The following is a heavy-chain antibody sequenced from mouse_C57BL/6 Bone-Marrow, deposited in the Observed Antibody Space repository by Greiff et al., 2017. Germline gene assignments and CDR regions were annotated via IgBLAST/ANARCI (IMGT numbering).Heavy chain of an antibody. D-gene: IGHD2-3*01. J-gene: IGHJ4*01. CDR1: GYTFTSYW. CDR3: ARASDGYYYAMDY. Sequence: QVQLQQPGAELVKPGASVKMSCKASGYTFTSYWITWVKQRPGQGLEWIGDIYPGSGRTNYNEKFKSKATLTVDTSSSPAYMQLSSLTSEDSAVYYCARASDGYYYAMDYWGQGTSVTVSS. CDR2: IYPGSGRT. V-gene: IGHV1-55*01.